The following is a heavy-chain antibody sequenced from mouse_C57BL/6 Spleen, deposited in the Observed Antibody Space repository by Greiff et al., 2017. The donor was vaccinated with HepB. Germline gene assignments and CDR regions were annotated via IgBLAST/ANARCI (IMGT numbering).Heavy chain of an antibody. V-gene: IGHV1-15*01. CDR3: TRSSPYYFDY. Sequence: VQLQQSGAELVRPGASVTLSCKASGYTFTDYEMHWVKQTPVHGLEWIGAIDPETGGTAYNQKFKGKAILTADKSSSTAYMELRSLTSEDSAVYYCTRSSPYYFDYWGQGTTLTVSS. CDR2: IDPETGGT. J-gene: IGHJ2*01. CDR1: GYTFTDYE.